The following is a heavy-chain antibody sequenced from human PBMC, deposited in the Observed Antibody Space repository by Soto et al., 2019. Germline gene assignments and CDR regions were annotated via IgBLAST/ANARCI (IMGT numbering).Heavy chain of an antibody. CDR3: ARALPSYYYYGMDV. CDR1: GGSVSSGGYY. CDR2: ISYSGST. J-gene: IGHJ6*02. Sequence: QVQLQESGPGLVKPSQTLSLTCTVSGGSVSSGGYYWSWIRQHTGKGLEWIGYISYSGSTYYNPSIKSRPTISVDTSKNQFSLKLSSVTAADTAVYYCARALPSYYYYGMDVWGQGTTVTVSS. V-gene: IGHV4-31*03.